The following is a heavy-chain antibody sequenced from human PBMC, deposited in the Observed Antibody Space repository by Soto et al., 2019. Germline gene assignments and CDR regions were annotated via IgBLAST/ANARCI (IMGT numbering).Heavy chain of an antibody. V-gene: IGHV1-3*01. CDR3: ARVYGDYGSDAFDI. J-gene: IGHJ3*02. CDR2: INAGNGNT. Sequence: GASAEVCWKASGYTFTSYAMHWVRQAPGQRLEWMGWINAGNGNTKYSQKFQGRVTITRDTSASTAYMELSSLRSEDTAVYYCARVYGDYGSDAFDIWGQGTMVTVSS. CDR1: GYTFTSYA. D-gene: IGHD4-17*01.